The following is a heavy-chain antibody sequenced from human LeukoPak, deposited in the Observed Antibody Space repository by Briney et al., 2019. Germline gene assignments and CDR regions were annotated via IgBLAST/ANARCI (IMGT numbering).Heavy chain of an antibody. CDR1: GGSFSGYY. J-gene: IGHJ4*02. CDR2: INHSGST. CDR3: ARIYSSGCIDY. Sequence: SETLSLTCAVYGGSFSGYYWSWIRQPPGKGLEWIGEINHSGSTNYNPSLKSRVTISVDTSKNQFSLTLSSVTAADTAVYYCARIYSSGCIDYWGQGTLVTVSS. V-gene: IGHV4-34*01. D-gene: IGHD6-19*01.